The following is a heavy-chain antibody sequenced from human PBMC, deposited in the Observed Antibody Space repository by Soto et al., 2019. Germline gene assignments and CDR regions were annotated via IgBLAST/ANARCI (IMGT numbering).Heavy chain of an antibody. J-gene: IGHJ4*02. D-gene: IGHD6-25*01. V-gene: IGHV1-18*01. CDR1: GYTFTSYG. Sequence: QVQLVQSGAEVKKTGASVKVSCKASGYTFTSYGLSWVRQAPGQGLEWMGWISGYNGDINYTPKLQGRVTITRDTSPSPASMELRSLRSDDTAIYYCASGSPFHNWGQGTLITVSS. CDR2: ISGYNGDI. CDR3: ASGSPFHN.